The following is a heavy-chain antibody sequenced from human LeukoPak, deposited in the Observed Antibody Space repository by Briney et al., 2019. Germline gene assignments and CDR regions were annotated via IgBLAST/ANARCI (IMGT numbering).Heavy chain of an antibody. V-gene: IGHV3-23*01. CDR1: GFTFSSYA. D-gene: IGHD2/OR15-2a*01. CDR2: ISGSGVST. CDR3: AKVGGRGKYFDAFDI. J-gene: IGHJ3*02. Sequence: GGSLRLSCAASGFTFSSYAMSWDRQAPGKGLEWVSSISGSGVSTYYADSVKGRFTISRDNSKNTLYLQMNSLRAEDTAVYYCAKVGGRGKYFDAFDIWGQGTMLTVSS.